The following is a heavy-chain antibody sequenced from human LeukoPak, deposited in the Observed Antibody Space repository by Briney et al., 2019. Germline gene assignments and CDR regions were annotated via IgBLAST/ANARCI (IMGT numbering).Heavy chain of an antibody. D-gene: IGHD3-22*01. CDR1: GFTFSSYA. J-gene: IGHJ4*02. Sequence: GGSLRLSCAASGFTFSSYAMSWGRQAPGKGLEWVSAISGSGGSTYYADSVKGRFTISRDNSKNTLYLQMNSLRAEDTAVYYCAKVVERYDSSGYYYFRGQGTLVTVSS. V-gene: IGHV3-23*01. CDR2: ISGSGGST. CDR3: AKVVERYDSSGYYYF.